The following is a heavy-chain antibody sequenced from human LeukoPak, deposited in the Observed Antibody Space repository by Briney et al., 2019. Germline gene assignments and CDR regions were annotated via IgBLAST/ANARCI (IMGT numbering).Heavy chain of an antibody. Sequence: SQTLSLTCTVSGGSISSGGYYWSWIRQHPGKGLEWIGYIYYSGSTYYNPSLKSRVTRSVDTSKNQFSLKLSSVTAADTAVYYCARGSRHYDSSGYYIGDAFDIWGQGTMVTVSS. J-gene: IGHJ3*02. CDR3: ARGSRHYDSSGYYIGDAFDI. CDR2: IYYSGST. D-gene: IGHD3-22*01. V-gene: IGHV4-31*03. CDR1: GGSISSGGYY.